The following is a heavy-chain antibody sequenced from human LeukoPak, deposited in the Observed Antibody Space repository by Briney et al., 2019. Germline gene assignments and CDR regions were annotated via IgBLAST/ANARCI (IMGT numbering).Heavy chain of an antibody. D-gene: IGHD2-2*01. CDR3: ARYCSSTSCYVEGFDY. CDR2: IYYSGST. J-gene: IGHJ4*02. CDR1: GGSISSSSYY. V-gene: IGHV4-39*07. Sequence: SETLSLTCTVSGGSISSSSYYWGWIRQPPGKGLEWIGSIYYSGSTYYNPSLKSRVTMSVDTSKNQFSLKLTSVTAADTAVYYCARYCSSTSCYVEGFDYWGQGTLVTVSS.